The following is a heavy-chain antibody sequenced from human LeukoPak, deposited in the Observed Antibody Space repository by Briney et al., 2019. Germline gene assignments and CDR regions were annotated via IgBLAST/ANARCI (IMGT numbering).Heavy chain of an antibody. CDR1: GYTLTELS. V-gene: IGHV1-24*01. CDR3: ATGQGGGYHLGFDY. D-gene: IGHD1-26*01. Sequence: ASVKVSCKVSGYTLTELSMHWVRQAPGKGLEWMGGFDPEDGETIYAQKFQGRVTMSEDTSTNTAYMGLSSLRSEDTAVYYCATGQGGGYHLGFDYWGQGTLVTVSS. J-gene: IGHJ4*02. CDR2: FDPEDGET.